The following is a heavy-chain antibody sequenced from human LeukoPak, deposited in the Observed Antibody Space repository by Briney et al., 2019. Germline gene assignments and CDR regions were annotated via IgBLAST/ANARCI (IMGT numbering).Heavy chain of an antibody. CDR3: ARGPPHRTTMIVEIVDAFDV. Sequence: GGSLRLSCAASGFTFSSYAMHWVRQAPGKGLEWVAVIWYDENNKYYADSVKGRFTISRDNSKNTLYLQMNSPRAEDTAVYYCARGPPHRTTMIVEIVDAFDVWGQGTMVTVSS. CDR2: IWYDENNK. D-gene: IGHD3-22*01. J-gene: IGHJ3*01. CDR1: GFTFSSYA. V-gene: IGHV3-33*08.